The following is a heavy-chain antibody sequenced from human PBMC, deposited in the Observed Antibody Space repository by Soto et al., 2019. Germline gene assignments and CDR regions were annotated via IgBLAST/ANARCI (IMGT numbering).Heavy chain of an antibody. D-gene: IGHD3-9*01. J-gene: IGHJ4*02. CDR2: IVVGSGNT. CDR1: GFTFTSSA. CDR3: AADLTAGSSSPILPGY. V-gene: IGHV1-58*01. Sequence: QMQLVQSGPEVKKPGTSVKVSCKASGFTFTSSAVQWVRQARGQRLEWIGWIVVGSGNTNYAQKFQERVTITRDMSTSTAYMELSSLRSEDTAVYYCAADLTAGSSSPILPGYWGQGTLVTVSS.